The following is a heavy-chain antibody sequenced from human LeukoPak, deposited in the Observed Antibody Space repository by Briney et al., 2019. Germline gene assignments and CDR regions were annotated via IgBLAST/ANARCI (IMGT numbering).Heavy chain of an antibody. CDR2: INPKNGDT. J-gene: IGHJ4*02. CDR1: GYPFSDYY. CDR3: ARLSAL. V-gene: IGHV1-2*02. Sequence: ASVKVSCKTSGYPFSDYYIHWIRQASGQGLESMGWINPKNGDTKYAQRSQGRLTITMDASIDTVYMELRSLRYDDTAVYYCARLSALWGQGTLVTVSS.